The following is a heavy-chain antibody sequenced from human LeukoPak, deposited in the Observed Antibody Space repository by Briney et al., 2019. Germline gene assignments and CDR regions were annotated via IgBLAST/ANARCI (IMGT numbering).Heavy chain of an antibody. CDR1: GGSFSGYY. J-gene: IGHJ2*01. V-gene: IGHV4-34*01. CDR2: INHSGST. CDR3: ARVLEGSSGQHWYFDL. D-gene: IGHD6-19*01. Sequence: SETLSLTCAVYGGSFSGYYWSWIRQPPGKGLEWIGEINHSGSTKYNPSLKSRVTISVDTSKNQFSLKLSSVTAADTAVYYCARVLEGSSGQHWYFDLWGRGTLVTVSS.